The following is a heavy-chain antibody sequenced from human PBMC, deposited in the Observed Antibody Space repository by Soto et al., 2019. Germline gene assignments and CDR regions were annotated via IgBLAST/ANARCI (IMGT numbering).Heavy chain of an antibody. Sequence: SETLSLTCTVSGVPVSSGSNHWSWIRQPPGKGLEWIGYISHSGNTDYSSSLESRAIISIDTSNNRFSLNLISVTAADTAVYFCSSDKYLGEDIYGIDYWGRGTLVTVSS. CDR3: SSDKYLGEDIYGIDY. J-gene: IGHJ4*02. D-gene: IGHD5-18*01. CDR2: ISHSGNT. CDR1: GVPVSSGSNH. V-gene: IGHV4-61*01.